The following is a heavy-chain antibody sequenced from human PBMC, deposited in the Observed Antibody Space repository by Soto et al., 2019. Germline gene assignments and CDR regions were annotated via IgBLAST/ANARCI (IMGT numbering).Heavy chain of an antibody. D-gene: IGHD6-19*01. CDR1: GFTFSSYS. CDR2: ISSSSSYI. V-gene: IGHV3-21*01. J-gene: IGHJ4*02. CDR3: ARAGYSSGWLDY. Sequence: EVQLVESGGGLVKPGGSLRLSCAASGFTFSSYSMNWVRQAPGKGLEWVSSISSSSSYIYYADSEKGRFTISRDNAKNSLYLQMNSLRAEDTAVYYCARAGYSSGWLDYWGQGTLVTVSS.